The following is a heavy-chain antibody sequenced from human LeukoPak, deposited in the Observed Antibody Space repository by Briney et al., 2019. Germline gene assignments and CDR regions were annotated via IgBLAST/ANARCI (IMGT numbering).Heavy chain of an antibody. J-gene: IGHJ4*02. V-gene: IGHV3-48*03. CDR3: AGGPIVPYFDY. CDR1: GFTFSSYE. CDR2: ISSSGSII. Sequence: GGSLRLSCAASGFTFSSYEMNWVRQAPGKGLEWVSYISSSGSIIYYADSVKGRFTISRDNAKNSLYLQMNSLRAEDTAVYYCAGGPIVPYFDYWGQGTLVTVSS. D-gene: IGHD1-26*01.